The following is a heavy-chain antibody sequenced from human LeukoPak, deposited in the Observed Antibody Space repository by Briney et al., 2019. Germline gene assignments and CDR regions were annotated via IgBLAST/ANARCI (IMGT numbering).Heavy chain of an antibody. V-gene: IGHV4-39*01. CDR1: GGSISSSSYY. D-gene: IGHD3-10*01. CDR3: ARHPYYYGSGSYFKLYYFDY. J-gene: IGHJ4*02. CDR2: IYYSGST. Sequence: SETLSLTCTVSGGSISSSSYYWGWTRQPPGKGLEWIGSIYYSGSTYYNPSLKSRVTISVDTSKNQFSLKLSSVTAADTAVYYCARHPYYYGSGSYFKLYYFDYWGQGTLVTVSS.